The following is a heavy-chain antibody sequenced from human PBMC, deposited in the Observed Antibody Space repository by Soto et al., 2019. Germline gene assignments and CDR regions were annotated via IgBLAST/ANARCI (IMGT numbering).Heavy chain of an antibody. CDR2: ITWDSGNI. Sequence: LSCVAAGLNFDDATRNWLRQEPWEWVESVSGITWDSGNIIYEDSVKGRFTLSRDNAQKSLHLELNSLRPGDTALYYCGKGRSSMIGVAMDYWGEG. CDR3: GKGRSSMIGVAMDY. J-gene: IGHJ4*02. CDR1: GLNFDDAT. V-gene: IGHV3-9*01. D-gene: IGHD3-22*01.